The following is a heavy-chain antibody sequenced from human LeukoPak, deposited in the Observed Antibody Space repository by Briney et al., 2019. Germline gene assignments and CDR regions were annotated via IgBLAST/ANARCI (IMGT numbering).Heavy chain of an antibody. D-gene: IGHD2-15*01. V-gene: IGHV3-66*01. J-gene: IGHJ3*02. Sequence: GGSLRLSCAASGFSVSDIYITWVRQSPGKGLELVSLIHSGGNTYYADSVNGRFTISRDHAKNSLYLQMNSLRAEDTAVYYCARGDCSGGSCYSDAFDIWGQGTMVTASS. CDR2: IHSGGNT. CDR3: ARGDCSGGSCYSDAFDI. CDR1: GFSVSDIY.